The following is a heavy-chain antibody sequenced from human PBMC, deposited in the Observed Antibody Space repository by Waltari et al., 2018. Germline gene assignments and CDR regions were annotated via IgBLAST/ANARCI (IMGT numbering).Heavy chain of an antibody. V-gene: IGHV1-69*01. D-gene: IGHD2-2*02. CDR1: GGTFSNYA. Sequence: QVHLVQSGAEVRKPGSSVKVSCRALGGTFSNYAISWVRVAPGQGLEWVGGITPIFGTPNSEQKYQGRVTFTADESTSTAYMELSSVRSEDTAVYYCARVLGCTRTSGYRAPGWFDPWGQGTLVTVSS. J-gene: IGHJ5*02. CDR2: ITPIFGTP. CDR3: ARVLGCTRTSGYRAPGWFDP.